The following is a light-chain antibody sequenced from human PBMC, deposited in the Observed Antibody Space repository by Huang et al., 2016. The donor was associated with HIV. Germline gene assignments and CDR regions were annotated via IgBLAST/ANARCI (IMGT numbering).Light chain of an antibody. CDR1: QSVSSSY. J-gene: IGKJ4*01. CDR3: QQYGSSPLLT. CDR2: GAS. V-gene: IGKV3-20*01. Sequence: EIVLTQSPGTLSLSPGERATLSCRASQSVSSSYLAWYQQKPGQAPRLLIHGASSRATGIPDGFSGSGSGTDFTLTISRLEPEDFAVYYCQQYGSSPLLTFGGGTKVEIK.